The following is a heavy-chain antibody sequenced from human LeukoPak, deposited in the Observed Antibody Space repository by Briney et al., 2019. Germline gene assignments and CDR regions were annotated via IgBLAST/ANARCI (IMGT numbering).Heavy chain of an antibody. J-gene: IGHJ5*02. V-gene: IGHV4-31*03. D-gene: IGHD3-10*01. CDR3: ARSPPLWFGELLGGNWFDP. Sequence: SETLSLTCTASGGSISSGGYYWSWIRQHPGKGLEWIGYIYYSGSTYYNPSLKSRVTISVDTSKNQFSLKLSSVTAADTAVYYCARSPPLWFGELLGGNWFDPWGQGTLVTVSS. CDR2: IYYSGST. CDR1: GGSISSGGYY.